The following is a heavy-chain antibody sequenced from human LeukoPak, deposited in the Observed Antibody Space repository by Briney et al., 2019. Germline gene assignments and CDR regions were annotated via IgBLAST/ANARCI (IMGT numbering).Heavy chain of an antibody. D-gene: IGHD7-27*01. CDR1: GFTFSSYA. Sequence: GGSLRLSCAASGFTFSSYAMSWVRQAPGKGLEWVSAISGSGGSTYYADSVKGRFTISRDNAKNSLYLQMNSLRAEDTALYYCAKDIGELGGQGMDVWGQGTTVTVSS. J-gene: IGHJ6*02. V-gene: IGHV3-23*01. CDR2: ISGSGGST. CDR3: AKDIGELGGQGMDV.